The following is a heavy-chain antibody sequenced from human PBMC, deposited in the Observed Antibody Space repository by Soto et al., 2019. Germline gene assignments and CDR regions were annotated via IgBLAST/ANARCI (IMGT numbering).Heavy chain of an antibody. CDR1: GDTIGSYY. CDR3: ARGSCSRASCYTGDY. CDR2: IYFTVST. D-gene: IGHD2-2*02. V-gene: IGHV4-59*01. J-gene: IGHJ4*02. Sequence: PSETLSLTCTVSGDTIGSYYWSWIRQPPGKGLEWIGYIYFTVSTNYNPSLKSRVTISVDTSKNQFSLKLSSVTAADTAVYYCARGSCSRASCYTGDYWGQGTLVTVSS.